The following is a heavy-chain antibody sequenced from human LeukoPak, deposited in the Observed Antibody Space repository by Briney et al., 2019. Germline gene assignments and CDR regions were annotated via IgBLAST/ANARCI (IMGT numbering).Heavy chain of an antibody. D-gene: IGHD1-26*01. V-gene: IGHV3-15*01. J-gene: IGHJ4*02. CDR3: AKERRATTDY. Sequence: GGSLRLSCAASGFTFSNAWMSWVRQAPGKGLEWVGRIKSKTDGGTTDYAAPVKGRFTISRDDSKNTLYLQMNSLRAEDTAVYYCAKERRATTDYWGQGTLVTVSS. CDR2: IKSKTDGGTT. CDR1: GFTFSNAW.